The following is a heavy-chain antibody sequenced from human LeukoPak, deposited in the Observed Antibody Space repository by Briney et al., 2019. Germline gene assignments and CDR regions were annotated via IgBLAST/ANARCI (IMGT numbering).Heavy chain of an antibody. CDR2: IYSGGST. J-gene: IGHJ3*02. CDR3: ARLRAWGAFDI. D-gene: IGHD4-17*01. CDR1: GFTVSSNY. Sequence: GGSLRLSCAASGFTVSSNYMSWVRQAPGKGLEWVSVIYSGGSTYYADSVKGRFTISRDNSKNTLYLQMDSLRAEDTAVYYCARLRAWGAFDIWGQGTMVTVSS. V-gene: IGHV3-66*02.